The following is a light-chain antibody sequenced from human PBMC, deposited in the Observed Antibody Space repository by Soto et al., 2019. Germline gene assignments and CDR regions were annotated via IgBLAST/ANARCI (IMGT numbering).Light chain of an antibody. Sequence: ELVLTQSPAALSLSPGERATLSGRASQSVSSNLGWYQHKPGQAPRLLIYGASTRATGIPARFSGSGSGTDFTLTISSLQSEDFAVYYRQQYNNSPNFGQGTRLEIK. CDR3: QQYNNSPN. CDR1: QSVSSN. J-gene: IGKJ5*01. CDR2: GAS. V-gene: IGKV3-15*01.